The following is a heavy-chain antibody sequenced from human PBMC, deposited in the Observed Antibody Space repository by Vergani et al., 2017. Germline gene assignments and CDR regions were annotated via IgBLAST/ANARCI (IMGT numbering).Heavy chain of an antibody. V-gene: IGHV4-30-2*01. Sequence: QVRLQESGPGLVKPSQTLSLTCAVSGDSITNGGFSWNWIRQPPGKGPEWIGYIFPSGNSDYNPSLKNRVSISLDKSKNQFSLWVNSVTAADTAVYFCARASLRALVGYYYYMDVWGKGTTVTVSS. CDR3: ARASLRALVGYYYYMDV. J-gene: IGHJ6*03. D-gene: IGHD3-16*02. CDR1: GDSITNGGFS. CDR2: IFPSGNS.